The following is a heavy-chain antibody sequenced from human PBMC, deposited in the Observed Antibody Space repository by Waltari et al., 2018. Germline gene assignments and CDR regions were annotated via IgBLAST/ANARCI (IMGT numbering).Heavy chain of an antibody. CDR2: SRNKANRYST. D-gene: IGHD4-17*01. CDR1: GFIFSDHY. J-gene: IGHJ6*02. V-gene: IGHV3-72*01. CDR3: ARSETTRTTNGYSYYGMDV. Sequence: EVQLVESGGGLVQPGGSRRLSCVVSGFIFSDHYMDWVRQAPGMGLEWVGRSRNKANRYSTEYAASVKGRFTISRDDSENSLYLQMNSLRTDDTAVYYCARSETTRTTNGYSYYGMDVWGQGTTVTVSS.